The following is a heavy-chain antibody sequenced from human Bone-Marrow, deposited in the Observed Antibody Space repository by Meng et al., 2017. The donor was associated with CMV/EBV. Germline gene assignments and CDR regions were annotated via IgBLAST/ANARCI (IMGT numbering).Heavy chain of an antibody. J-gene: IGHJ6*02. CDR1: GFTVSSNY. V-gene: IGHV3-53*01. Sequence: GESLKISCAASGFTVSSNYMSWVRQAPGKGLEWVSIIYSGDSTYYADSVKGRFTISRDNSKNTLYLQMNSLRAEDTAVYYCATYSGSYDYYYYGMDVWGQGTTVTVSS. D-gene: IGHD3-10*01. CDR2: IYSGDST. CDR3: ATYSGSYDYYYYGMDV.